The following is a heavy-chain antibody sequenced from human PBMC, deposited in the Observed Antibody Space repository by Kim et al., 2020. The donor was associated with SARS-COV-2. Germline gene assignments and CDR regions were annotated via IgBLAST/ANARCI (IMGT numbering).Heavy chain of an antibody. V-gene: IGHV4-59*08. CDR1: GVSISSYY. CDR2: IYYSGST. D-gene: IGHD6-6*01. J-gene: IGHJ3*02. CDR3: VRRSPIAARLGASAFDI. Sequence: SETLSLTCTVSGVSISSYYWSWIRQPPGKGLEWIGYIYYSGSTNYNTSLKSRVTISVETSKNQFSLKLSSVTAADTAVYYCVRRSPIAARLGASAFDIWGQVTLLTVSS.